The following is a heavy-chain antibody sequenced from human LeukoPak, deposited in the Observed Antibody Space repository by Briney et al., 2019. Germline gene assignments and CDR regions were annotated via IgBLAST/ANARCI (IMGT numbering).Heavy chain of an antibody. Sequence: TGGSLRLSCTASGFTFGDHAMSWVRQAPGKGLEWVGFIRSKAYRGTIEYAASLKGRFTISRDDSESIAYLQMNSLKIEDTAVYYCGRGPIQLWLHNGIDVWGPGTTVIVSS. CDR2: IRSKAYRGTI. CDR3: GRGPIQLWLHNGIDV. D-gene: IGHD5-18*01. J-gene: IGHJ6*02. CDR1: GFTFGDHA. V-gene: IGHV3-49*04.